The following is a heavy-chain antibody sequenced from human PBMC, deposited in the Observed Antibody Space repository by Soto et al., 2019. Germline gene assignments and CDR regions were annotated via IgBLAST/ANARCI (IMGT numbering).Heavy chain of an antibody. Sequence: PSETLSLTCTVSGGSISSSSYYWGWIRQPPGKGLEWIGSIYYSGSTYYNPSLKSRVTISVDTSKNQFSLKLSSVTAADTAVYYCVGNIAARLDFDYWGQGTLVTVSS. V-gene: IGHV4-39*01. CDR3: VGNIAARLDFDY. J-gene: IGHJ4*02. CDR1: GGSISSSSYY. CDR2: IYYSGST. D-gene: IGHD6-6*01.